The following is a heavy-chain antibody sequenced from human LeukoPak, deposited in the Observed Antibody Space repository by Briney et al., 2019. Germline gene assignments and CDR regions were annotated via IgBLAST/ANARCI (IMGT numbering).Heavy chain of an antibody. CDR2: INHSGGA. V-gene: IGHV4-34*01. Sequence: PSETLSLTCAVYGGSFSGHYWSWIRQPPGKGLEWIGEINHSGGANYNPYLKSRVTMSVDTSKNQFSLNLTSVTAADTAVYYCARYGTYYYYYYMDVWGKGTTVTVCS. D-gene: IGHD4-17*01. CDR1: GGSFSGHY. J-gene: IGHJ6*03. CDR3: ARYGTYYYYYYMDV.